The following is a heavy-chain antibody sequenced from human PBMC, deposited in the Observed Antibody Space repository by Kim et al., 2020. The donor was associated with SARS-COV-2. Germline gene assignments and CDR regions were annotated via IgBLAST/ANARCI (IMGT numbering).Heavy chain of an antibody. CDR3: ARDHDAYTSVYYFDY. CDR1: GYTFTSYY. J-gene: IGHJ4*02. D-gene: IGHD6-19*01. Sequence: ASVKVSCKASGYTFTSYYMHWVRQAPGQGLEWMGIINPSGGTTSYSQKFQGRVTMTRDTSTSTVYLELNSLRSEDTAVYYCARDHDAYTSVYYFDYWGQGTLVIVSS. CDR2: INPSGGTT. V-gene: IGHV1-46*01.